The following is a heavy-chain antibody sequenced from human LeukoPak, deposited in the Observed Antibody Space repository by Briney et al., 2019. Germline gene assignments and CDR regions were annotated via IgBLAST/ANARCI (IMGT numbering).Heavy chain of an antibody. D-gene: IGHD4-17*01. CDR3: AKMGTYGDPYFDY. CDR1: GFTFSSYW. Sequence: GGSLRLSCAASGFTFSSYWMSWVRQAPGKGLEWVAFIRYDGSNKYYADSVKGRFTISRDNSKNTLYLQMNSLRAEDTAVYYCAKMGTYGDPYFDYWGQGTLVTVSS. J-gene: IGHJ4*02. CDR2: IRYDGSNK. V-gene: IGHV3-30*02.